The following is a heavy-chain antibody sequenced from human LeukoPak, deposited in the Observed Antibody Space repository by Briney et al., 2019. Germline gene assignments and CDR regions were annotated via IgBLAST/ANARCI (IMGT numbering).Heavy chain of an antibody. CDR2: IGTVGDT. CDR3: ARAPSGWLYRIDY. J-gene: IGHJ4*02. CDR1: GFTFSSYD. D-gene: IGHD2-2*02. Sequence: PGGSLRLSCAASGFTFSSYDMHWVRQATGKVLEWVSAIGTVGDTYYPDSVKGRFTVSRESAKNSFYLQMNSLTAGDTAVYYCARAPSGWLYRIDYWGQGTLVTVSS. V-gene: IGHV3-13*04.